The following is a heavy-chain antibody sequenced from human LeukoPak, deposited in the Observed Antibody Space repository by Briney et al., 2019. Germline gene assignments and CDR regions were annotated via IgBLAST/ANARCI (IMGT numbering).Heavy chain of an antibody. Sequence: SETLSLTCTVSGGSISSSYWSWIRQPPGKGLEWMGYIYYSGSINYNPSLKSRVTISVDTSKNQISLELTSVTAADTAVYYCARRVGSYSGSFDYWGQGTLVTVSS. D-gene: IGHD1-26*01. CDR1: GGSISSSY. J-gene: IGHJ4*02. CDR3: ARRVGSYSGSFDY. CDR2: IYYSGSI. V-gene: IGHV4-59*08.